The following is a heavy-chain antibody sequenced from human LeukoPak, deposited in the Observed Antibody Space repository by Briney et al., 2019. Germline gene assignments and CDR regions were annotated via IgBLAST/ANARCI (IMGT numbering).Heavy chain of an antibody. V-gene: IGHV4-34*01. CDR2: INHSGST. Sequence: SETLSLTCAVYGGSFSGYYGSWIRQPPGKGLEWIGEINHSGSTNYNPSLKSRVTISVDTSKNQFSLKLSSVTAADTAVYYCASFDYDSSGQSDHWGQGTMVTVSS. CDR1: GGSFSGYY. D-gene: IGHD3-22*01. CDR3: ASFDYDSSGQSDH. J-gene: IGHJ3*01.